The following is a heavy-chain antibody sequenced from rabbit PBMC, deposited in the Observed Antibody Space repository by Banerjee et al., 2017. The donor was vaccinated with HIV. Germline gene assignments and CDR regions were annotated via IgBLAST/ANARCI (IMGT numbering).Heavy chain of an antibody. CDR3: ARGIYASSSGYFM. Sequence: QSLEESGGDLVKPGASLTLTCTASGFSFSSSYYMCWVRQAPGKGLEWIACIYAGSSGSTYYASWAKGRFTISKTSSTTVTLQMTSLTAADTATYFCARGIYASSSGYFMWGPGTLVTVS. V-gene: IGHV1S40*01. CDR1: GFSFSSSYY. J-gene: IGHJ4*01. D-gene: IGHD1-1*01. CDR2: IYAGSSGST.